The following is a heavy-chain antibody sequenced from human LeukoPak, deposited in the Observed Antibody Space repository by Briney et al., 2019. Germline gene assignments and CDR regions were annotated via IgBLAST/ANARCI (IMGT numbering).Heavy chain of an antibody. CDR1: GFTVSSNF. CDR2: IYSGGST. Sequence: GGSLRLSCAASGFTVSSNFMSWVRQAPGKGLEWVSVIYSGGSTYYADSVKGRFTISRDNSKNTLYLQMTSLRAEDTAVYYCARDPRLTVAGTGDYWGQGTLVTVSS. J-gene: IGHJ4*02. CDR3: ARDPRLTVAGTGDY. D-gene: IGHD6-13*01. V-gene: IGHV3-53*01.